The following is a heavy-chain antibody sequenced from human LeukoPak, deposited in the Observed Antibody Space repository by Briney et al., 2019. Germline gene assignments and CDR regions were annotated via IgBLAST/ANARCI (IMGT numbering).Heavy chain of an antibody. D-gene: IGHD3-10*01. CDR1: GFTFSSYW. Sequence: GGSLRLSCAASGFTFSSYWMTWVRQAPGKGLQWVANIDQDGSEKYYVDSVKGRFTISRDNAKNSLYLQMNSLRVEDTAVYYCVKYCGSGMDVWGHGTTVTVSS. J-gene: IGHJ6*02. CDR2: IDQDGSEK. CDR3: VKYCGSGMDV. V-gene: IGHV3-7*01.